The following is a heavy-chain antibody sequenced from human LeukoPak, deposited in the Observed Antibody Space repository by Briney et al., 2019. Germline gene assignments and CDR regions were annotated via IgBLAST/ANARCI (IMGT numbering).Heavy chain of an antibody. CDR2: IYYSGST. CDR3: ARAMSYGSGSQLDY. CDR1: GGSISSGDYY. D-gene: IGHD3-10*01. V-gene: IGHV4-30-4*01. J-gene: IGHJ4*02. Sequence: PSETLSLTCTVSGGSISSGDYYWSWIRQPPGKGLEWIGYIYYSGSTYYNPSLKSRVTISVDTSKNQFSLKLSSVTAADTAVYYCARAMSYGSGSQLDYWGQGTLVTVSS.